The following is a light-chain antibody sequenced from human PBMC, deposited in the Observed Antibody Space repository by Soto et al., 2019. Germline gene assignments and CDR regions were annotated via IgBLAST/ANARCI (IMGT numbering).Light chain of an antibody. Sequence: DIQMTQSPSTLSASVGDRVTITCRASQSINNWLVWYQQKLGRAPKLLIYDASTLESGVPSRFSGSGSGTEFTLTISGLQPDDFATYYCQQYDTYSWTFGQGTKVEIK. CDR3: QQYDTYSWT. J-gene: IGKJ1*01. CDR2: DAS. V-gene: IGKV1-5*01. CDR1: QSINNW.